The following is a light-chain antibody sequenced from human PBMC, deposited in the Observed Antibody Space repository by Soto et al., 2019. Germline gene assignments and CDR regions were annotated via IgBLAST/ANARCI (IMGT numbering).Light chain of an antibody. CDR2: AAS. CDR1: QIISSY. Sequence: IQITKSPSSLSASVGDRVTITCRASQIISSYLNWYQQKPGKAPKRLIYAASSLHSGVPSRFSGSGSGTDFTLTIVNLQPEDFATYFCQQSFCTPFTFGPGTKVDIK. J-gene: IGKJ3*01. V-gene: IGKV1-39*01. CDR3: QQSFCTPFT.